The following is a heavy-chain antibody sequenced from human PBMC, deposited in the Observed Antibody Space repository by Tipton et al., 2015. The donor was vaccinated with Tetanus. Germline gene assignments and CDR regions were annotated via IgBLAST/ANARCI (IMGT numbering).Heavy chain of an antibody. CDR1: GFTFRNYW. CDR3: AKGRAAATYFFDY. J-gene: IGHJ4*02. CDR2: INGEASDT. D-gene: IGHD6-25*01. Sequence: GSLRLSCAASGFTFRNYWMHWVRQAPGKGLVWVSRINGEASDTGYADSVKGRLSISRDNTKNMLYLQVHSLRVEDTAIYFCAKGRAAATYFFDYWGQGTPVPVSS. V-gene: IGHV3-74*01.